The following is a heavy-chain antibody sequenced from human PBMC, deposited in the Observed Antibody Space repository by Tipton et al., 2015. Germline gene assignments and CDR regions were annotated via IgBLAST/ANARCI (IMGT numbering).Heavy chain of an antibody. J-gene: IGHJ4*02. Sequence: QVQLVQSGAEVKKPGSSVKVSCKASGGTFSRYAISWVRQAPGQGLEWMGGIIPMSDTPNYAQKFQGRVTITADESTSTAYMELSSLRSEDTAVYFCATDVQEYSSSRFMRYWGQGTLLIVSS. CDR3: ATDVQEYSSSRFMRY. V-gene: IGHV1-69*01. CDR2: IIPMSDTP. D-gene: IGHD6-6*01. CDR1: GGTFSRYA.